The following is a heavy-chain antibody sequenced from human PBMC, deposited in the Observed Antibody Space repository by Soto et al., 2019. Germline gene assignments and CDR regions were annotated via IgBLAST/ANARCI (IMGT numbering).Heavy chain of an antibody. CDR2: IYWDNDK. V-gene: IGHV2-5*02. J-gene: IGHJ6*02. CDR1: GFSLSTGGVG. D-gene: IGHD2-21*02. CDR3: VHSRCGGDCLRSYSSHYSYGMDV. Sequence: QITLKESGPTLVKPTQTLTLTCTFSGFSLSTGGVGVGWIRQPPGKALEWLALIYWDNDKRYSPSLRSRLTVTKDTSKYQVVLTMTNMDPVDTATYYCVHSRCGGDCLRSYSSHYSYGMDVWGQGTTVTVFS.